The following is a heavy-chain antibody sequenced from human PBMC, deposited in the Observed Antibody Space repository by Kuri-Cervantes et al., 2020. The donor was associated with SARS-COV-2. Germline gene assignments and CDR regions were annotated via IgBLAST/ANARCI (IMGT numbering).Heavy chain of an antibody. Sequence: GGSLRLSCAASGFTVSSNYMSWVRQAPGKGLEWVAVIWYDGSNKYYADSVKGRFTISRDNSKNTLYLQMNSPRAEDTAVYYCARDTVRGVIRYYFDYWGQGTLVTVSS. CDR1: GFTVSSNY. J-gene: IGHJ4*02. D-gene: IGHD3-16*02. CDR3: ARDTVRGVIRYYFDY. CDR2: IWYDGSNK. V-gene: IGHV3-33*08.